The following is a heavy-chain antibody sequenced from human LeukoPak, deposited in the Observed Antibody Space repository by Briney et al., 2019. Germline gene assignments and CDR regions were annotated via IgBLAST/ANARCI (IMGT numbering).Heavy chain of an antibody. D-gene: IGHD6-6*01. Sequence: GGSPRLSSAASGFTSRSYVMNWVREAPGTGVGYVSAISTNGGGTYYANSVKGRFTISRDNSKNTLYRQMGRLRAEDRAVYYCARVGYSSSSAYFDYWGQGTLVTVSS. CDR2: ISTNGGGT. V-gene: IGHV3-64*01. CDR1: GFTSRSYV. J-gene: IGHJ4*02. CDR3: ARVGYSSSSAYFDY.